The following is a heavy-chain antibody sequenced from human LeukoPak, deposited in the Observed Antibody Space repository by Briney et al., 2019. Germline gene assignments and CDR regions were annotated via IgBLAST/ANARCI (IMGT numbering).Heavy chain of an antibody. J-gene: IGHJ4*02. CDR3: ARDKGRRDGYNFDY. V-gene: IGHV4-59*01. CDR2: IYYSGST. D-gene: IGHD5-24*01. Sequence: PSETLSLTCTVSGGSISSYYWSWIRQPPGKGLEWIAYIYYSGSTNYNPSLKSRVTISVDTSKNQFSLKLSSVTAADTAVYYCARDKGRRDGYNFDYWGQGTLVSVCS. CDR1: GGSISSYY.